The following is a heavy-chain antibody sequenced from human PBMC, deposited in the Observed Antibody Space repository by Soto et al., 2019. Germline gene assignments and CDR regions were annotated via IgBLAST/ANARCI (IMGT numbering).Heavy chain of an antibody. V-gene: IGHV1-69*01. D-gene: IGHD6-13*01. CDR1: GGTFKNYA. Sequence: QVRLVQSGAEVKKPESSVKVSCKASGGTFKNYAVSWVRQAPGQGLEWMGGIIPILGAMNSAQKFQGRITMTADESSTTVQMELKSLRSDDTVVYYCATASTRGRGSQAAAGQQYHHYYYGVDVWGPGTTVIVSS. J-gene: IGHJ6*02. CDR2: IIPILGAM. CDR3: ATASTRGRGSQAAAGQQYHHYYYGVDV.